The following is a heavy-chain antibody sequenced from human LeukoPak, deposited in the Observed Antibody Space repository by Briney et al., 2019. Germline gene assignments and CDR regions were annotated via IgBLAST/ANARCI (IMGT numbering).Heavy chain of an antibody. D-gene: IGHD3-16*01. CDR3: ARGGGLDV. Sequence: GGSLRLSCAASGFTFSNSWMTWVRQTPGKGLEWVASINHNGNVNYYVDSVKGRFTISRDNAKNSLYLQMSNLRAEDTAVYFCARGGGLDVWGQGATVTVSS. CDR1: GFTFSNSW. V-gene: IGHV3-7*03. CDR2: INHNGNVN. J-gene: IGHJ6*02.